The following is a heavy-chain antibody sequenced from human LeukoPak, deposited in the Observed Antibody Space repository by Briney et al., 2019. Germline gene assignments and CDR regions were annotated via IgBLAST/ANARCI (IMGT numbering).Heavy chain of an antibody. CDR3: ARHTGYYYHFDC. V-gene: IGHV4-59*08. D-gene: IGHD3-22*01. J-gene: IGHJ4*02. CDR1: GGSISSYY. Sequence: PSETLSLTCTVSGGSISSYYWSWIRQPPGKGLEWIGYIYYSGSTNYNPSLKSRVTISVDTSKNQFSLKLSSVTAADTAVYYCARHTGYYYHFDCWGQGTLVTVSS. CDR2: IYYSGST.